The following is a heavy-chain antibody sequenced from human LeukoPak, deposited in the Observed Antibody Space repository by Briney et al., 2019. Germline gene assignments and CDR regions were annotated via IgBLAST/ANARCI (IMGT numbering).Heavy chain of an antibody. CDR2: IWFDGSNK. CDR1: GFTFSSYG. V-gene: IGHV3-33*01. CDR3: ARDARRWLVSCFDY. J-gene: IGHJ4*02. Sequence: GGSLRLSCAASGFTFSSYGMHWVRQAPGKGLEWGAVIWFDGSNKYYADSVKGRFTISRDNSKNTLYLQMNSLRAEDTAVYYCARDARRWLVSCFDYCGQGTLVTVSS. D-gene: IGHD6-19*01.